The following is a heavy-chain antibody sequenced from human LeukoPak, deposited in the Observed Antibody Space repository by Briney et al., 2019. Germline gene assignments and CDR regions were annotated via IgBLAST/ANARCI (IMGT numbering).Heavy chain of an antibody. J-gene: IGHJ4*02. CDR2: ISSSSSYT. D-gene: IGHD2-2*01. CDR3: ARTSEAGDIVVVPAAIDY. CDR1: GFTFSDYY. Sequence: GSLRLSCAASGFTFSDYYMSWIRQAPGKGLEWVSYISSSSSYTNYADSVKGRFTISRDNAKNSLYLQMNSLRAEDTAVYYCARTSEAGDIVVVPAAIDYWGQGTLVTVSS. V-gene: IGHV3-11*03.